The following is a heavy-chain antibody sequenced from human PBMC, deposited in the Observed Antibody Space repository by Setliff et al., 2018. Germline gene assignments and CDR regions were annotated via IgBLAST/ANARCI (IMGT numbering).Heavy chain of an antibody. J-gene: IGHJ5*02. Sequence: KPSETLSLTCTVSGGSISSSSYYWGWIRQPPGKGLEWIGSIYYSGSTYYNPSLRSRVTISVDTSKNQFSLKLSSVTAADTAVSYCARLGSARYDSSGYYPDNWFDPWGQGTLVTVSS. CDR3: ARLGSARYDSSGYYPDNWFDP. CDR2: IYYSGST. V-gene: IGHV4-39*01. CDR1: GGSISSSSYY. D-gene: IGHD3-22*01.